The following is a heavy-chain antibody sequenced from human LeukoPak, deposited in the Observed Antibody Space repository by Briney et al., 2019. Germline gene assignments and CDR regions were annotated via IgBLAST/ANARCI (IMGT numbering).Heavy chain of an antibody. D-gene: IGHD3-22*01. Sequence: PSETLSLTCTVSGGSISPYYWSWIRQPPGKGLEWFGYMYYSGRTNYNPSLKSRVTISVGTSKNQFSLKLSSVTAADTAVYYCARSSGYYWYFDLRGRGTLVTVSS. CDR3: ARSSGYYWYFDL. V-gene: IGHV4-59*01. CDR1: GGSISPYY. J-gene: IGHJ2*01. CDR2: MYYSGRT.